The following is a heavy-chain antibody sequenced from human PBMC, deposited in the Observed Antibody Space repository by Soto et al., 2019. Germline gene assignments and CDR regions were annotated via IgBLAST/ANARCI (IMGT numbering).Heavy chain of an antibody. J-gene: IGHJ2*01. CDR3: AIVLLPAAKPAGWYFDL. V-gene: IGHV3-30-3*01. D-gene: IGHD2-2*01. Sequence: QVQLVESGGGVVQPGRSLRLSCAASGFTFISYAMHWVRQAPGKGLEWVAVISDDGHNKYYADALKGRFTISTDNSQNTLYLRMNRVRAEAAAVYYCAIVLLPAAKPAGWYFDLWGRGTLVTGSS. CDR2: ISDDGHNK. CDR1: GFTFISYA.